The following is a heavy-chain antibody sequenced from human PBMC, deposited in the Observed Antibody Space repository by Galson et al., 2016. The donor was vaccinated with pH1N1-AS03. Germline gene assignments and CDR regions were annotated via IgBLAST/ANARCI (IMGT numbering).Heavy chain of an antibody. CDR3: ANPRASGTTMVTRLDY. CDR1: GFTFSTYA. D-gene: IGHD5-18*01. V-gene: IGHV3-23*01. CDR2: ISGADLST. J-gene: IGHJ4*02. Sequence: SLRLSCAASGFTFSTYAMSWVRQAPGKGLEWVSSISGADLSTYYADSVKGRFTVSRDNSKNTLYLQMNGLIAEDTAIYYCANPRASGTTMVTRLDYWGQGILVTVSS.